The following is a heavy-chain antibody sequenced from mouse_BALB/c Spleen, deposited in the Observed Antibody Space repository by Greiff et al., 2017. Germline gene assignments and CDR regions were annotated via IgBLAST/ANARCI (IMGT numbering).Heavy chain of an antibody. D-gene: IGHD2-12*01. CDR1: GYSFTGYY. CDR2: ISCYNGAT. J-gene: IGHJ2*01. CDR3: ARSSYDRRGYFDY. Sequence: LVKTGASVKISCKASGYSFTGYYMHWVKQSHGKSLEWIGYISCYNGATSYNQKFKGKATFTVDTSSRTAYMQFNSLTSEDSAVYYCARSSYDRRGYFDYWGQGTTLTVSS. V-gene: IGHV1S34*01.